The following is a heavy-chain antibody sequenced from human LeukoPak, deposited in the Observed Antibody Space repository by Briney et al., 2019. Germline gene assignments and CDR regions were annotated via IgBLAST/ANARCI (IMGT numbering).Heavy chain of an antibody. CDR2: TSAYNGNT. V-gene: IGHV1-18*01. CDR3: ARDLPADTGYETHDY. D-gene: IGHD5-12*01. J-gene: IGHJ4*02. Sequence: ASVKVSCKTSGYTFTNYVISWVRPAPGQGLEWVGWTSAYNGNTDYARKFQGRVTMTTDSSTSTAYMELRSLRSDDTAVYYCARDLPADTGYETHDYWGQGTLVTVSS. CDR1: GYTFTNYV.